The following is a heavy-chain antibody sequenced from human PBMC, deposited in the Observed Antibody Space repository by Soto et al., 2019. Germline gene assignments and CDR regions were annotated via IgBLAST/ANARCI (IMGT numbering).Heavy chain of an antibody. CDR2: ISGSGGST. D-gene: IGHD3-16*01. Sequence: PGGSLRLSCAASGFTFSSYAMSWVRQAPGKGLEWVSAISGSGGSTYYADSVKGRFTISRDNSKNTLYLQMNSLRAEDTAVCYCAKDYHLYYDYVKPLYAFDIWGQGTMVTVSS. CDR1: GFTFSSYA. V-gene: IGHV3-23*01. J-gene: IGHJ3*02. CDR3: AKDYHLYYDYVKPLYAFDI.